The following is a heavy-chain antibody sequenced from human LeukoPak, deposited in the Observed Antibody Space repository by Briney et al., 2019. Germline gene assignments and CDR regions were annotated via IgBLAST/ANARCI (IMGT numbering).Heavy chain of an antibody. Sequence: SGTLSLTCAVSGGSISSSNWWSWVRQPTGKGLEWIGEIYHSGSTNYNPSLKSRVTISVDKSKNQFSLKLSSVTAADTAVYYCARAYSSTGAGKLDYWGQGTLVTVSS. J-gene: IGHJ4*02. V-gene: IGHV4-4*02. D-gene: IGHD2-15*01. CDR2: IYHSGST. CDR3: ARAYSSTGAGKLDY. CDR1: GGSISSSNW.